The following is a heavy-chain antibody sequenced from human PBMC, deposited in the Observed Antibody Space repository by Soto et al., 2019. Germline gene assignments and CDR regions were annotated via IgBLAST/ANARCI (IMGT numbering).Heavy chain of an antibody. CDR3: ARTAGGRLPRNWFDP. J-gene: IGHJ5*02. CDR2: IYPGDSDT. D-gene: IGHD1-26*01. Sequence: PGESLKISCKGSGYSFTSYWIGWVRQMPGKGLEWMGIIYPGDSDTRYSPSFQGQVTISADKSISTAYLQWSSLKASDTAMYYCARTAGGRLPRNWFDPWGQGTLVTVSS. CDR1: GYSFTSYW. V-gene: IGHV5-51*01.